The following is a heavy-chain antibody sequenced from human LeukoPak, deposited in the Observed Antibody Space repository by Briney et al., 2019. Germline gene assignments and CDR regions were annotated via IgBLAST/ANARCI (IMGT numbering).Heavy chain of an antibody. V-gene: IGHV1-69*13. CDR1: GGTFSSYA. CDR3: ARAFYGDYGDDY. Sequence: SVKVSCKASGGTFSSYAISWVRQAPGQGLEWMGGIIPIFGTANYAQKFQGRVTITADESTSTAYMELSSLRSEDTAVYYCARAFYGDYGDDYWGQGTLVTVSS. J-gene: IGHJ4*02. D-gene: IGHD4-17*01. CDR2: IIPIFGTA.